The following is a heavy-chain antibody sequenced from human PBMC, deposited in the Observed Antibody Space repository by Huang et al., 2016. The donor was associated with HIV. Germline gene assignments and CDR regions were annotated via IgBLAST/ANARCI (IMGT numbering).Heavy chain of an antibody. Sequence: QVQLVQSGSELKKPGASVKVSCKASGYMFTTYAMNWVRQAPGRGLGWMGWVNAITGKSTFDQGFTGRFVFALDTSVSTAYLQISSLKAEETAIYYCARSGLPRAFDYWGQGTLITVSS. CDR2: VNAITGKS. CDR3: ARSGLPRAFDY. CDR1: GYMFTTYA. V-gene: IGHV7-4-1*02. D-gene: IGHD3-10*01. J-gene: IGHJ4*02.